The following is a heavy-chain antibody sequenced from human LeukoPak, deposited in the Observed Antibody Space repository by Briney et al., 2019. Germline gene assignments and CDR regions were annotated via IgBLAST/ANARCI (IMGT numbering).Heavy chain of an antibody. D-gene: IGHD3-22*01. Sequence: GGSLRLSCAASGFTFSSYAMHWVRQAPGKGLEWVAVISYDGSNKYYADSVKGRFTISRDNSKNTLYLQMNSLRAEDTAVYYCARESPPQYSYDSSSYLGPMDAFDIWGQGTMVTVSS. CDR2: ISYDGSNK. CDR1: GFTFSSYA. V-gene: IGHV3-30*04. CDR3: ARESPPQYSYDSSSYLGPMDAFDI. J-gene: IGHJ3*02.